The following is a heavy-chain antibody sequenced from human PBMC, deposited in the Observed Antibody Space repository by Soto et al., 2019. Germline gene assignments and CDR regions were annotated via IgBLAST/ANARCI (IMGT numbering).Heavy chain of an antibody. V-gene: IGHV3-23*01. J-gene: IGHJ5*02. Sequence: GSLRLSCAASGFTFSSYAMSWVRQAPGKGLEWVSAISGSGGSTYYADSVKGRFTISRDNSKNTLYLQMNSLRAEDTAVYYCARDPPVDIVATMGFDPWGQGTLVTVS. CDR2: ISGSGGST. CDR3: ARDPPVDIVATMGFDP. D-gene: IGHD5-12*01. CDR1: GFTFSSYA.